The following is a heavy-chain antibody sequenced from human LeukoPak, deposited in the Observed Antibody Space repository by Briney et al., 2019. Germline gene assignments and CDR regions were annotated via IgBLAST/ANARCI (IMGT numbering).Heavy chain of an antibody. V-gene: IGHV3-53*01. CDR2: IYSGGST. CDR1: GFTVSRNY. D-gene: IGHD6-19*01. J-gene: IGHJ2*01. Sequence: GGSLRLSCAASGFTVSRNYMSWVRQAPGKGLEWVSIIYSGGSTYYADSVKGRFTISRDNSKNTLYLQMNSLRAEDTAVYYCARGSSIAVGGTGYFDLWGRGTLVTVSS. CDR3: ARGSSIAVGGTGYFDL.